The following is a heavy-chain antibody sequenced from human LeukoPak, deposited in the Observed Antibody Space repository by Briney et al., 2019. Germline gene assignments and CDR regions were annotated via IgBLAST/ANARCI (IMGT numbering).Heavy chain of an antibody. J-gene: IGHJ5*02. Sequence: GGSLRLSCAASGFTFSTYAMSWVRQPPGKGLEWVSAISGSGGSTYYADSVKGRFAISRDNSKNTLYLQMNSLRAEDTAVYYCAKSSSGWYKWSDPWGQGTLVTVSS. V-gene: IGHV3-23*01. CDR3: AKSSSGWYKWSDP. CDR1: GFTFSTYA. D-gene: IGHD6-19*01. CDR2: ISGSGGST.